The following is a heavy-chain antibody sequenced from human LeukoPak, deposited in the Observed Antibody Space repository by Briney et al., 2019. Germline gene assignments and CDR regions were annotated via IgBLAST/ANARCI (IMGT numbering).Heavy chain of an antibody. CDR1: GFTFSSYG. J-gene: IGHJ4*02. CDR3: AINSGSYPN. D-gene: IGHD1-26*01. CDR2: ISYDGSNK. V-gene: IGHV3-30*03. Sequence: GGSLRLSCAASGFTFSSYGMHWVRQAPGKGLEWVAVISYDGSNKYYADSVKGRFTISRDNSKNTLYLQMNSLRAEDTAVYYCAINSGSYPNWGQGTLVTVSS.